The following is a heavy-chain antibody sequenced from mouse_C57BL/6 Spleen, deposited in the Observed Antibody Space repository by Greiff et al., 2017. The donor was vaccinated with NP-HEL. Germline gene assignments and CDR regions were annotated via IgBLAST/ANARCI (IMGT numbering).Heavy chain of an antibody. Sequence: VQLQQSGPGLVQPSQSLSITCTVSGFSLTSYGVHWVRQPPGKGLEWLGVIWSGGSTDYNAAFISRLSISKDNSKSQVFFKMNSLQADDTAIYYCAKYDYDGHYAMDYWGQGTSVTVSS. CDR2: IWSGGST. CDR1: GFSLTSYG. CDR3: AKYDYDGHYAMDY. D-gene: IGHD2-4*01. J-gene: IGHJ4*01. V-gene: IGHV2-4*01.